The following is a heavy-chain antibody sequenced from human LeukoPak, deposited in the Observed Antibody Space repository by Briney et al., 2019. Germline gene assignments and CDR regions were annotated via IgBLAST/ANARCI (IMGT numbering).Heavy chain of an antibody. Sequence: GRSLRLSCAASGFTFSSYGMHWVRQAPGKGLEWVAVISYDGSNKYYADSVKGRFTISRDNSKNTLYLQMNSLRAEDTAVYYCAKGNSQLVPYFDYWGQGTLVTVSS. CDR1: GFTFSSYG. V-gene: IGHV3-30*18. CDR3: AKGNSQLVPYFDY. J-gene: IGHJ4*02. CDR2: ISYDGSNK. D-gene: IGHD6-13*01.